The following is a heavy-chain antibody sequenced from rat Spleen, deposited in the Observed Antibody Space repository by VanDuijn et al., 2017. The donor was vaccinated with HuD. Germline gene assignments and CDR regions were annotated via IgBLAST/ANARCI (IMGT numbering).Heavy chain of an antibody. V-gene: IGHV5S10*01. D-gene: IGHD1-6*01. CDR3: TTLGSLWAPFDY. CDR1: GFTFSDYN. J-gene: IGHJ2*01. CDR2: IIYDDSRT. Sequence: EVQLVESGGGLVQPGRSLKLSCSASGFTFSDYNMAWVRQAPKKGLEWVATIIYDDSRTYYRDSVKGRFTISRDNAKSTLYLQMDSLRSEDTATYYCTTLGSLWAPFDYWGQGVMVTVSS.